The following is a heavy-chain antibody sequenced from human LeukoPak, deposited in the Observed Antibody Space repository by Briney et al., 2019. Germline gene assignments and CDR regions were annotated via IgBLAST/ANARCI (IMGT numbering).Heavy chain of an antibody. CDR3: ARHLEMATIDS. J-gene: IGHJ4*02. CDR2: INHSGST. CDR1: GGSFSGYY. V-gene: IGHV4-34*01. D-gene: IGHD5-24*01. Sequence: SETLSLTCAVYGGSFSGYYWSWIRQPPGKGLEWIGEINHSGSTNYNPSLTSRVTISVATSKIQFSLKLSSVTAADTAVYYCARHLEMATIDSWGQGTLVTVSS.